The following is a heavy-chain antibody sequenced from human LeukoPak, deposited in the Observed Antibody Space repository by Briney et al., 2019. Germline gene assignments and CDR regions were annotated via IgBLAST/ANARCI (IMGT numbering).Heavy chain of an antibody. J-gene: IGHJ4*02. D-gene: IGHD3-10*01. CDR1: GFTFSSYG. CDR3: AKDLAMVRGKTPIWGPEFVGDY. Sequence: PGRSLRLSCAASGFTFSSYGMHWVRQAPGKGLEWVAVIWYDGSNKYYADSVKGRFTISRDNSKNTLYLQMNSLRAEVTAVYYCAKDLAMVRGKTPIWGPEFVGDYWGQGTLVTVSS. CDR2: IWYDGSNK. V-gene: IGHV3-33*06.